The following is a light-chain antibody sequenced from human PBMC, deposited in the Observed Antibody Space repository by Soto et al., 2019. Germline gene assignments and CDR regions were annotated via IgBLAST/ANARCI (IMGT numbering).Light chain of an antibody. CDR3: QQRSNWRFT. V-gene: IGKV3-11*01. J-gene: IGKJ3*01. Sequence: EIVLTQSPATLSLSPGERATLACRASQSVSSYLAWYQQKHGQAPRLLLYDASNRATGIPARFSGSGSGTDFTLTISSLEPEDFAVYYCQQRSNWRFTFGPGTKVDIK. CDR2: DAS. CDR1: QSVSSY.